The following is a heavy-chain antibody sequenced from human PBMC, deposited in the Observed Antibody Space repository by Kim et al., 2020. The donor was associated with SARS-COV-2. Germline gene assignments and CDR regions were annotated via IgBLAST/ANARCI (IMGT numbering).Heavy chain of an antibody. Sequence: DSVKGRFTISRDNSKNSLYLQMNSLRTEDTALYYCAKDKGIVGATSGFDYWGQGTLVTVSS. J-gene: IGHJ4*02. CDR3: AKDKGIVGATSGFDY. D-gene: IGHD1-26*01. V-gene: IGHV3-43*01.